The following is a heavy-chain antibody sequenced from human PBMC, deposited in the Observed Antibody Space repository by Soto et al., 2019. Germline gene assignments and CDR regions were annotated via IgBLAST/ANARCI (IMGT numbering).Heavy chain of an antibody. V-gene: IGHV4-30-2*01. J-gene: IGHJ4*02. CDR3: ARLDGYNSFDF. CDR1: GYSISSGGYY. Sequence: QIQLQESGSGLVKPSRTLSLTCAVSGYSISSGGYYWSWIRQPQGKGLEWIGYIFHTGGTYYNPSLESRVTISLDRSKNQFSLKVSTVTAADTALYYCARLDGYNSFDFWGQGTLVTVSS. D-gene: IGHD5-12*01. CDR2: IFHTGGT.